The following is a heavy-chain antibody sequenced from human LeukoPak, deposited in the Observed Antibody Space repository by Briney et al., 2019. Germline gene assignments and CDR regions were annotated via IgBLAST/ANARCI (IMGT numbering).Heavy chain of an antibody. CDR3: AKYPDYSTMTTLDY. CDR2: ISGSGGAT. CDR1: GFTFSNYA. D-gene: IGHD4-17*01. Sequence: GGSLRLSCAASGFTFSNYAMGWVRQALGEGLEWVSAISGSGGATYYADSAKGRFTISRDDSKNTLYLQMNSLRAEDTAVYYCAKYPDYSTMTTLDYWGQGTLVTVPS. J-gene: IGHJ4*02. V-gene: IGHV3-23*01.